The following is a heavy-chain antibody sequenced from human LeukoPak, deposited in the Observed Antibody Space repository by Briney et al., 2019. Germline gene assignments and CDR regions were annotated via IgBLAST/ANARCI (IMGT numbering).Heavy chain of an antibody. CDR3: ARRLVPALEFDP. Sequence: SETLSLTCTVSGGSISSGGYYWSWIRQPPGKGLEWIGYIYHSGSTYYNPSLKSRVTISVDRSKNQFSLKLSSVTAADTAVYYCARRLVPALEFDPWGQGTLVTVSS. J-gene: IGHJ5*02. V-gene: IGHV4-30-2*01. D-gene: IGHD2-2*01. CDR2: IYHSGST. CDR1: GGSISSGGYY.